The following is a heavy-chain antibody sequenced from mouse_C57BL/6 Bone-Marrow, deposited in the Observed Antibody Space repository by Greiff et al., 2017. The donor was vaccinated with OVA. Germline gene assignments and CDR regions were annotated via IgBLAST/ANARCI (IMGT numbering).Heavy chain of an antibody. J-gene: IGHJ3*01. V-gene: IGHV1-55*01. CDR3: ARGNYGNRFAY. CDR2: LYPGSGSP. D-gene: IGHD2-1*01. CDR1: GYTFTSYW. Sequence: QVQLQPPGAALVKPGASVKMSCKASGYTFTSYWINWVKQRPGQGLEWIGDLYPGSGSPNYNEKFKSKVTLTVDTSSITAYMQLSSLTSEDSAVYYWARGNYGNRFAYWGQGTLVTVSA.